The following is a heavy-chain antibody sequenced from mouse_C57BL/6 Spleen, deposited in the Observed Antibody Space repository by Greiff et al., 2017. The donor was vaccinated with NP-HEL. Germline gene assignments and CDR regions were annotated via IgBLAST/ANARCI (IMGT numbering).Heavy chain of an antibody. CDR1: GYTFTSYW. CDR3: ARDYYGSSYDY. D-gene: IGHD1-1*01. Sequence: VQLQQPGAELVKPGASVKMSCKASGYTFTSYWITWVKQRPGQGLEWIGDIYPGSGSTNYNEKFKSKATLTVDTSSSTAYMQLSSLTSEDAAVYYCARDYYGSSYDYWGQGTTLTVSS. J-gene: IGHJ2*01. CDR2: IYPGSGST. V-gene: IGHV1-55*01.